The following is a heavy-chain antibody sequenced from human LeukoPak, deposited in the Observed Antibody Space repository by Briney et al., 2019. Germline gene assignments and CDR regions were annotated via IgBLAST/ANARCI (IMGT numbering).Heavy chain of an antibody. CDR2: IYYSGST. Sequence: PSETLSLTCTVSGGSISSYYWSWNRQPPGKGLEWIGYIYYSGSTNYNPSLKSRVTISVDTSKNQFSLKLSSVTAADTAVYYCAKGYSSGSIDYWGQGTLVTVFS. D-gene: IGHD6-19*01. CDR3: AKGYSSGSIDY. J-gene: IGHJ4*02. V-gene: IGHV4-59*01. CDR1: GGSISSYY.